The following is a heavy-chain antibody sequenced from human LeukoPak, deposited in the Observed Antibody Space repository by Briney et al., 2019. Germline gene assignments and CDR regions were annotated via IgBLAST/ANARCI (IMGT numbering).Heavy chain of an antibody. Sequence: RSGGSLRLSCAASGFTFDDYGMNWVRQAPGKGLEWVSGINWNGGSTGYVDSVKGRFTISRDNAKNSLYLQMNSLRAEDTALYYCARDDLLHRNWFDPWGQGTLVTVSS. V-gene: IGHV3-20*04. CDR3: ARDDLLHRNWFDP. J-gene: IGHJ5*02. CDR1: GFTFDDYG. CDR2: INWNGGST. D-gene: IGHD3-22*01.